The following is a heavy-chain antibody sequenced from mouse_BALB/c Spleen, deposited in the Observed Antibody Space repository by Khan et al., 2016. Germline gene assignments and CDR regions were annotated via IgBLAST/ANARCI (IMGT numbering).Heavy chain of an antibody. CDR3: AQERAAVVAFAY. D-gene: IGHD1-1*01. Sequence: EVELVESGGGLVQPGGSRKLSCAASGFTFSSFGMHWVRQAPEKGLEWVAYISSGSSTIFYADTVMGRFTISRDNPKNTLFLQMTSLRSEDTAIYYCAQERAAVVAFAYWGQGTLVTVSA. CDR2: ISSGSSTI. J-gene: IGHJ3*01. V-gene: IGHV5-17*02. CDR1: GFTFSSFG.